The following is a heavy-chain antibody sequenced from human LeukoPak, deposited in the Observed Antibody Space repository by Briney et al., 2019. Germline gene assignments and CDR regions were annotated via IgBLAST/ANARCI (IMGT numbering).Heavy chain of an antibody. V-gene: IGHV3-23*01. CDR2: ISGSGGST. CDR1: GFTFSSYW. J-gene: IGHJ6*03. CDR3: AKRRGLELLYYYYMDV. Sequence: GGSLRLSCAASGFTFSSYWMSWVRQAPGKGLEWVSAISGSGGSTYYADSVKGRFTISRDNSKNTLYLQMNSLRAEDTAVYYCAKRRGLELLYYYYMDVWGKGTTVTVSS. D-gene: IGHD1-7*01.